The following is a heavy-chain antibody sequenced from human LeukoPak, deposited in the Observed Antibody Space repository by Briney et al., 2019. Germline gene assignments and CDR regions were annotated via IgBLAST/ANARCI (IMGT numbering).Heavy chain of an antibody. V-gene: IGHV4-4*07. CDR1: GASISNYY. J-gene: IGHJ4*02. Sequence: SETLSLTCTVSGASISNYYWNWIRQPAGKGLEWIGRIHISGSTNYNPSLKSRVTMSLDTSTNQFSLKLSSVTAADTAVYYCARERSTTVNMYRFDSWGQGTLVTVSS. CDR3: ARERSTTVNMYRFDS. CDR2: IHISGST. D-gene: IGHD4-11*01.